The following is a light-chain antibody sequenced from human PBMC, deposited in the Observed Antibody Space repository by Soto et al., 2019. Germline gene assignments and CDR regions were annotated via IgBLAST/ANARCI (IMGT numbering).Light chain of an antibody. CDR2: GAS. J-gene: IGKJ2*01. V-gene: IGKV3D-20*02. Sequence: EIVLTQSPDTLSLSPGERATLSCRASQSVSSSYLAWYQHKPGQAPRLLIYGASTRATGIPGRFSGSGSGTDFTLTISSLEPDDFAVYYCQQRGAFGQGTKVEI. CDR1: QSVSSSY. CDR3: QQRGA.